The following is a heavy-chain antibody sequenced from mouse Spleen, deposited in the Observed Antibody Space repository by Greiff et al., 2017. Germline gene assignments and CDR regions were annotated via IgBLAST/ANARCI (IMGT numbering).Heavy chain of an antibody. CDR1: GYTFTDYY. CDR3: ARPYSNDWYFDV. J-gene: IGHJ1*01. Sequence: VQLQQSGPELVKPGASVKISCKASGYTFTDYYMNWVKQSHGKSLEWIGDINPNNGGTSYNQKFKGKATLTVDKSSSTAYMELRSLTSEDSAVYYCARPYSNDWYFDVWGAGTTVTVSS. CDR2: INPNNGGT. V-gene: IGHV1-26*01. D-gene: IGHD2-5*01.